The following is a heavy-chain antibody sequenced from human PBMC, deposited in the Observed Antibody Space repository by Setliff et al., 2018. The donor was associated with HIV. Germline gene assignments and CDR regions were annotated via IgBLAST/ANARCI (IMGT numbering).Heavy chain of an antibody. D-gene: IGHD1-26*01. V-gene: IGHV5-51*01. CDR3: ARADSGDYSAFDL. CDR2: IYPGDSDT. CDR1: VNSFASYW. J-gene: IGHJ5*02. Sequence: GESLKLSCRGSVNSFASYWIGWVRQMPGKGLEWMGIIYPGDSDTRYSPSFQGHVTISADKSIITAYLQLSSLKASDTAMYYCARADSGDYSAFDLWGQGTLVTVTS.